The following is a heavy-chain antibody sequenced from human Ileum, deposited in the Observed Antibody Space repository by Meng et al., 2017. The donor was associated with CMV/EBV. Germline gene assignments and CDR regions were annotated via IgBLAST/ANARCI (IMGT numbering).Heavy chain of an antibody. J-gene: IGHJ5*02. D-gene: IGHD6-6*01. V-gene: IGHV1-2*02. CDR1: GDTPTADF. CDR2: INSHSGAT. CDR3: LTYTSSSHSFGP. Sequence: ASVKVSCKASGDTPTADFMFWVRQAPGQGLEWMGWINSHSGATQYAQKFQGRVTMTRDTSISTVYMDLSSLRSDDTADYCCLTYTSSSHSFGPWGQGTLVTVSS.